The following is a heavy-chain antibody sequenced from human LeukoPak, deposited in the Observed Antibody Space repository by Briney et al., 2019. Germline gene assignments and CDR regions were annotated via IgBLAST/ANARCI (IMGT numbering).Heavy chain of an antibody. Sequence: PSETLSLTCTVSDGSIGSYYWSWIRQPPGKGLEWIGYIYNSGSTNYSPSLKSRVSISVDTPKNQFSLRLSSVTAADTAVYYCARPSRDGYRYTFDYWGQGILVTVSS. CDR3: ARPSRDGYRYTFDY. CDR1: DGSIGSYY. J-gene: IGHJ4*02. V-gene: IGHV4-59*01. D-gene: IGHD5-24*01. CDR2: IYNSGST.